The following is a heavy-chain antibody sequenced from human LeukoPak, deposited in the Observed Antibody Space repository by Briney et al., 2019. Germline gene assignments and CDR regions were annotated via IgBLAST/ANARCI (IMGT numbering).Heavy chain of an antibody. J-gene: IGHJ4*02. CDR2: VYPGDSDT. CDR1: GYSFTNYW. CDR3: ARLAPRIVGAWVDY. Sequence: LGESLKISCKVSGYSFTNYWIGWLRQMPGKGLEWMGSVYPGDSDTRYSPSFQGQGPISGGKSIGTAYLQWSSLKASDTAMYYCARLAPRIVGAWVDYWGQGTLVTVSS. D-gene: IGHD1-26*01. V-gene: IGHV5-51*01.